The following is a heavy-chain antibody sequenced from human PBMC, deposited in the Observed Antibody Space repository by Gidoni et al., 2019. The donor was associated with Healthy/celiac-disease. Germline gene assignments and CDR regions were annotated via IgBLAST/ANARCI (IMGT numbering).Heavy chain of an antibody. D-gene: IGHD3-22*01. J-gene: IGHJ5*02. V-gene: IGHV3-23*01. CDR2: ISGSGGST. CDR1: GFTFSSYA. CDR3: AKAPTYYYDRDWFDP. Sequence: EVQLLESGGGLVQPGGSLRLSCAASGFTFSSYAMSWVRQAPGKGLGWVSAISGSGGSTYYADSVEGRFTISRDNSKNTLYLQMNSLRAEDTAVYYCAKAPTYYYDRDWFDPWGQGTLVTVSS.